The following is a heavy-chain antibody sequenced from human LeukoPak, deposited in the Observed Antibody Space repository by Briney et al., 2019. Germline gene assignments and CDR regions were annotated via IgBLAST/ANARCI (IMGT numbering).Heavy chain of an antibody. D-gene: IGHD6-19*01. CDR1: GYTFTGYY. Sequence: ASVKVSCKASGYTFTGYYKHWVRQAPGQGLEWMGWINSNSGGTNYAQKFQGRVTMTRDTSISTAYMELSRLRSDDTAVYYCARATRSSGWFHFDYWGQGTLVTVSS. CDR3: ARATRSSGWFHFDY. CDR2: INSNSGGT. J-gene: IGHJ4*02. V-gene: IGHV1-2*02.